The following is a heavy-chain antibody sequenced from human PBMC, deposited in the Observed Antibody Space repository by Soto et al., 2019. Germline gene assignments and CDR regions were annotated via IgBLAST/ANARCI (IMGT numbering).Heavy chain of an antibody. CDR3: APRTHDFWSGYESFDY. CDR2: FDPEDGET. CDR1: GYTLTELS. V-gene: IGHV1-24*01. J-gene: IGHJ4*02. Sequence: ASVKVSCKVSGYTLTELSMHWVRQAPGKGLEWMGGFDPEDGETIYAQKFQGRVTMTEDTSTDTAYMELSSLRSEDTAVYYCAPRTHDFWSGYESFDYWGQGTLVTVSS. D-gene: IGHD3-3*01.